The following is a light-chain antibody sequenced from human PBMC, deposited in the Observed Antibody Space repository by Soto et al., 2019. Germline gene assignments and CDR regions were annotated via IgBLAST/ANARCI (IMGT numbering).Light chain of an antibody. CDR2: GSS. J-gene: IGKJ1*01. CDR1: QSVSSSF. Sequence: EIVLTQSPGTLSLSPGERATLSCRASQSVSSSFLAWFQQQPGQTPRLLFYGSSSRATGLPERFSGSGSGTDFTLTISRLEPEDFAVYYCQQYGSSLWTFGQGTKVEIK. CDR3: QQYGSSLWT. V-gene: IGKV3-20*01.